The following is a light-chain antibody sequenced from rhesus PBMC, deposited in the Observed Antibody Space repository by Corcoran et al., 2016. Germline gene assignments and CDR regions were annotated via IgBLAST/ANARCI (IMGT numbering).Light chain of an antibody. CDR1: QSVSSY. J-gene: IGKJ1*01. V-gene: IGKV3S9*01. CDR3: QQYNNWKT. CDR2: GAS. Sequence: EIVMTQSPATLSLSPGERATLSCRASQSVSSYVAWYQQKPEQAPRLLIYGASSRATGLPDRFSVSGSGTDFTLSISSLEPEDVGVYYCQQYNNWKTFGQGTKVEIK.